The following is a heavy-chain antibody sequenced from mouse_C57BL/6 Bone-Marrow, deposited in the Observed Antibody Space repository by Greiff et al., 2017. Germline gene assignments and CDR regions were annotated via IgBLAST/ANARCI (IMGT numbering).Heavy chain of an antibody. CDR1: GFNIKDDY. CDR2: IDPENGDT. D-gene: IGHD5-5*01. V-gene: IGHV14-4*01. Sequence: VQLQQSGAELVRPGASVKLSCTASGFNIKDDYMHWVKQRPEQGLEWIGWIDPENGDTEYASKFQGKATITANTSSNTAYLQLSNLTSEDTAVYYCTTGNYLAWFAYWGQGTLVTVSA. J-gene: IGHJ3*01. CDR3: TTGNYLAWFAY.